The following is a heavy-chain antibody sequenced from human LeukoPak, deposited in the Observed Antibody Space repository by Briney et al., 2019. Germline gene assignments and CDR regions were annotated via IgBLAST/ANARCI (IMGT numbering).Heavy chain of an antibody. CDR1: GGSFSDYY. V-gene: IGHV4-31*11. J-gene: IGHJ6*02. Sequence: PSETLSLTCAVYGGSFSDYYWSWIRQHPGKGLEWIGYIYYSGSTYYNPSLKSRVTISVDTSKNQFSLKLSSVTAADTAVYYCAREATVTTRAHYYGMDVWGQGTTVTVSS. D-gene: IGHD4-17*01. CDR2: IYYSGST. CDR3: AREATVTTRAHYYGMDV.